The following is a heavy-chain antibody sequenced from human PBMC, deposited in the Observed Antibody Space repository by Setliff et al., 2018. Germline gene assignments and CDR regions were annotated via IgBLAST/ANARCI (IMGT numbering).Heavy chain of an antibody. CDR1: GFTFSNYW. CDR3: ARDGGEY. CDR2: IKQDGSEK. J-gene: IGHJ4*02. V-gene: IGHV3-7*01. D-gene: IGHD3-16*01. Sequence: GVSLRLSCAASGFTFSNYWMSWVRQAPGKGLEWVANIKQDGSEKYYVDSVKGRFTISRDNAKNSLYLQMNSLRAEDTAVYYCARDGGEYWGQGTLVTVSS.